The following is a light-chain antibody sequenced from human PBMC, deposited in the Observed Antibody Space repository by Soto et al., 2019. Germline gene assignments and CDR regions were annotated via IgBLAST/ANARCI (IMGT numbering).Light chain of an antibody. V-gene: IGKV3-11*01. CDR2: AXS. J-gene: IGKJ5*01. CDR1: ETVATN. CDR3: QQRSNGTIT. Sequence: EIVITQSPATLSVSPGERARLSCRASETVATNLAWYQQGPGQAPRLLIYAXSNTAPGIPDRLSGSGSGTDFTLTISSLEPEDFAVYYCQQRSNGTITFGQGTRLEIK.